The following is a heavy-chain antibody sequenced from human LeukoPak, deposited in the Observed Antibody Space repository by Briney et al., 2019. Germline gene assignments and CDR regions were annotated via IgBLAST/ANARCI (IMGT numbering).Heavy chain of an antibody. CDR1: GGSISSSSYY. CDR3: ARGSDWAFDI. J-gene: IGHJ3*02. Sequence: SETLSLTCTVSGGSISSSSYYWGWIRQPPGKGLEWIGSIYYSGSTYYNPSLKSRVTISVDTSKNQFSLKLSSVTAADTAVYYCARGSDWAFDIWGQGTMVTVSS. V-gene: IGHV4-39*07. D-gene: IGHD2-21*01. CDR2: IYYSGST.